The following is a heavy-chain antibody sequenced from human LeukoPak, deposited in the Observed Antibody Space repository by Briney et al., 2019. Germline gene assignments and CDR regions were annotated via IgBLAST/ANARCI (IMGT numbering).Heavy chain of an antibody. D-gene: IGHD6-13*01. CDR1: GFTFSSYA. Sequence: GGSLRLTCAASGFTFSSYAMHWVRQAPGKGLEGVAIISYAGSNKDYADSVKGRFTISRDNSKNTLYLQMNSLRAEDTAVYYCARDPGRIAAGDTPFDYWGQGTLVTVSS. J-gene: IGHJ4*02. CDR2: ISYAGSNK. V-gene: IGHV3-30-3*01. CDR3: ARDPGRIAAGDTPFDY.